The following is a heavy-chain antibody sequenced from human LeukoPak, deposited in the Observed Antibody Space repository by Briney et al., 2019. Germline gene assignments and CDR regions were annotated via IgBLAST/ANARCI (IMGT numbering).Heavy chain of an antibody. J-gene: IGHJ6*02. CDR3: ARTNTPAAGTGHYYYYGMDL. Sequence: ASVKVSCKASGGTFSSYAISWVRQAPGQGPEWMGGIIPIFGTPNYAQKFQGRVTMTTDTSTSTAYMELRSLRSDDTAMYYCARTNTPAAGTGHYYYYGMDLWGQGTTVTVSS. CDR1: GGTFSSYA. D-gene: IGHD6-13*01. V-gene: IGHV1-69*05. CDR2: IIPIFGTP.